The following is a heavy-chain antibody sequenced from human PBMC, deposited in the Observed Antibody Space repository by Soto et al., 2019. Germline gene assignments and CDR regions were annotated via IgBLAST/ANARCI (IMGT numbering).Heavy chain of an antibody. CDR2: IFPSDSDT. CDR1: GYSFTNYW. CDR3: ARPPYASDAFHI. J-gene: IGHJ3*02. D-gene: IGHD2-2*01. V-gene: IGHV5-51*01. Sequence: GESLKISCKGFGYSFTNYWIGWVRQMPGKGLEWMGIIFPSDSDTRYSPSFQGQVTISADKSISTAYLQWSSLKASGTAMYYCARPPYASDAFHIWGQGTMVTVSS.